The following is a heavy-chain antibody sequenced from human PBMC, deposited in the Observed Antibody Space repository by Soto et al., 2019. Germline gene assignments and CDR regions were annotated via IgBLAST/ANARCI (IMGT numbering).Heavy chain of an antibody. J-gene: IGHJ4*02. D-gene: IGHD3-22*01. CDR3: ARPRYYYDSSGPPAY. CDR2: ISSSSTI. V-gene: IGHV3-48*01. Sequence: GGSLRLSCAASGFTFSTYSMNWVRQAPGKGLEWVSYISSSSTIFYTDSVKGRFTVSRDNAKNSLYLQMNSLRAEDTAVYYCARPRYYYDSSGPPAYWGQGTLVTVSS. CDR1: GFTFSTYS.